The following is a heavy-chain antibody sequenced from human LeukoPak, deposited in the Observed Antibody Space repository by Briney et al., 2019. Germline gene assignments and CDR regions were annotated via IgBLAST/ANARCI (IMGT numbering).Heavy chain of an antibody. V-gene: IGHV3-21*01. D-gene: IGHD2-15*01. J-gene: IGHJ4*02. Sequence: GGSLRLSCAASGFTFSSYGMHWVRQAPGKGLEWVSSISSSSSYIYYADSVKGRFTISRDNAKNSLYLQMNSLRAEDTAVYYCASVGYCSGGSCIYWGQGTLVTVSS. CDR1: GFTFSSYG. CDR3: ASVGYCSGGSCIY. CDR2: ISSSSSYI.